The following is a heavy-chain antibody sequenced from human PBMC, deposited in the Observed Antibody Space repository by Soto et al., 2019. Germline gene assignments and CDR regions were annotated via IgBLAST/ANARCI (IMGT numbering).Heavy chain of an antibody. V-gene: IGHV3-23*01. CDR3: ARASSPRDPWLDY. CDR1: EFTFSSFA. J-gene: IGHJ4*02. CDR2: ISVSGSNT. Sequence: PGGSLRLSCAASEFTFSSFAMSWVRQAPGKGLEWVSSISVSGSNTYYADSVKGRFTFSRDNSKNTLYLQMNSLRAEDTAVYYCARASSPRDPWLDYWGQGTLVTVSS. D-gene: IGHD5-18*01.